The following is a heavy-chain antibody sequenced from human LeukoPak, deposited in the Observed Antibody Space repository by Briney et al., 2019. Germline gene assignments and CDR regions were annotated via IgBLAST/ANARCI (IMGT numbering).Heavy chain of an antibody. CDR2: FYYSAGT. CDR3: ARHNCGSGSLNRGLFDP. V-gene: IGHV4-39*01. D-gene: IGHD3-10*01. Sequence: SETLSLTCTVSGGSISSSSYYWVWIRQPPGQGLEWIGNFYYSAGTYDNPSLRSRVTISVDTSKKQISLKLSSVTAADTAVYYSARHNCGSGSLNRGLFDPWGQGTLVTVSS. J-gene: IGHJ5*02. CDR1: GGSISSSSYY.